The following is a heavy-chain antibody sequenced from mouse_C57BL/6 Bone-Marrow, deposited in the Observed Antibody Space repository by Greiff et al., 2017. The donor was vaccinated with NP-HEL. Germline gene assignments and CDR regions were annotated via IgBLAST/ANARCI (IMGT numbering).Heavy chain of an antibody. CDR1: GYTFTDYY. CDR3: ARGKYFDG. Sequence: VQLKQSGPVLVKPGASVKMSCKASGYTFTDYYMNWVKQSHGKSLEWIGVINPYNGGASYNQKFKGKATLTVDKSSSTAYMELNSLTSEDSAVYYCARGKYFDGWGTGTTVTVSS. V-gene: IGHV1-19*01. J-gene: IGHJ1*03. CDR2: INPYNGGA.